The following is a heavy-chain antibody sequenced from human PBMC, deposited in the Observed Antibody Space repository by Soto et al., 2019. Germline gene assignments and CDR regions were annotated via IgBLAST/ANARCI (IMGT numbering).Heavy chain of an antibody. CDR3: AREWNPQFLEWLLTDGPLARNYYGMDV. D-gene: IGHD3-3*01. CDR2: INPSGGRT. J-gene: IGHJ6*02. CDR1: GYTFTGDY. V-gene: IGHV1-46*01. Sequence: ASVKVSFTASGYTFTGDYMRWVRQAPGQGLEWMGIINPSGGRTSYAQKFQGSVTMTRDPSTSTVYMELSSLRSEDTAVYYCAREWNPQFLEWLLTDGPLARNYYGMDVWGQGTTVTFS.